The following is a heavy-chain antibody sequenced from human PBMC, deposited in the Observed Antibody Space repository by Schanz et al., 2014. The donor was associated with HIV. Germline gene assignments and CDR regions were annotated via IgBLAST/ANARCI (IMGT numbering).Heavy chain of an antibody. Sequence: EVQLLESGGGLVQPGGSRRLSCAASGFTFSNYAMSWVRQAPGKGLEWVSAITGSSAHTYYADSVKGRFTISRDNSKNTLYLQMNSLRAEDTAVYYCARDRMTANWKNSMDLWGQGTTVTVSS. V-gene: IGHV3-23*01. CDR3: ARDRMTANWKNSMDL. J-gene: IGHJ6*02. CDR1: GFTFSNYA. D-gene: IGHD2-21*02. CDR2: ITGSSAHT.